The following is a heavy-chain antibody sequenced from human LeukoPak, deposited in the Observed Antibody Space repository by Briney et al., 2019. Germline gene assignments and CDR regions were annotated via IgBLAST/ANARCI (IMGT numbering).Heavy chain of an antibody. CDR1: GGSISKYY. Sequence: PSETLSLTCTVSGGSISKYYWSWIRQPPGKGLEWIGYIYYSGSTNYNPSLKSRVTISVDTSKNQFSLKLSSVTAADTAVYYCARGHGYLDYWGQGTLVTVSS. CDR2: IYYSGST. D-gene: IGHD5-24*01. V-gene: IGHV4-59*01. CDR3: ARGHGYLDY. J-gene: IGHJ4*02.